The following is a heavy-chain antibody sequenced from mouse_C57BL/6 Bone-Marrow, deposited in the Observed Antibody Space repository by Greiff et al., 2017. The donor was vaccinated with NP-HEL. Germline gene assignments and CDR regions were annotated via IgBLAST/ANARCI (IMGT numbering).Heavy chain of an antibody. CDR3: ARGYYGSPFAY. D-gene: IGHD1-1*01. CDR2: ISYSGST. Sequence: ESGPGMVKPSQSLSLTCTVTGYSITSGYDWHWIRHFPGNKLEWMGYISYSGSTNYNPSLKSRISITHDTSKNHFFLKLNSVTTEDTATYYCARGYYGSPFAYWGQGTLVTVSA. CDR1: GYSITSGYD. V-gene: IGHV3-1*01. J-gene: IGHJ3*01.